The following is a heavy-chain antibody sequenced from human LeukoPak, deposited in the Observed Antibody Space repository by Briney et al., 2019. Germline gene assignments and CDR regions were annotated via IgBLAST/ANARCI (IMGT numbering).Heavy chain of an antibody. CDR1: GFTFSSYW. J-gene: IGHJ4*02. CDR2: INSDGSSR. D-gene: IGHD2-2*01. CDR3: AREGTYQFDY. Sequence: PGGSLRLSCAASGFTFSSYWMHWVRQAPGKGLVWVSRINSDGSSRTNADSVKGRFTISRDNAKNTLYRQMNSLRAEDTAVYYCAREGTYQFDYWGQGTLVTVSS. V-gene: IGHV3-74*01.